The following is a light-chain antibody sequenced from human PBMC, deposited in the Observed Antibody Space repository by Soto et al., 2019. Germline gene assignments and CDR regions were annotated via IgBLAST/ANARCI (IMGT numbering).Light chain of an antibody. J-gene: IGKJ3*01. Sequence: DIVMTQSPDSLAVSLGERATINCKSSQSVLYNSNNKNYLAWYQQKPGQPPKLLIYLASTRESGVPDRFHGSGPGTDFPLTISSLQAEDVPVYYCQQYSNTPLFTFGPGTKVEIK. CDR2: LAS. V-gene: IGKV4-1*01. CDR3: QQYSNTPLFT. CDR1: QSVLYNSNNKNY.